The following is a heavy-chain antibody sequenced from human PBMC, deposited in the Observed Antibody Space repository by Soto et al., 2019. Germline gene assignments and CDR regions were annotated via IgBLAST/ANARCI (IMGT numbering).Heavy chain of an antibody. Sequence: ASVKVSCKASGYTFTSYGISWVRQAPGQGLEWMGWISAYNGNTNYAQKLQGRVTMTTDTSTSTAYRELRSLRSDDTAVYYCARVPYGGYVILFDYWGQGTLVTVSS. CDR3: ARVPYGGYVILFDY. D-gene: IGHD5-12*01. CDR1: GYTFTSYG. V-gene: IGHV1-18*01. CDR2: ISAYNGNT. J-gene: IGHJ4*02.